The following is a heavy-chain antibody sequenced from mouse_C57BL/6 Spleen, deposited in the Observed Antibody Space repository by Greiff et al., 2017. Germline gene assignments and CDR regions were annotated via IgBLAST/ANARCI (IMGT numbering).Heavy chain of an antibody. CDR2: ISYDGSN. V-gene: IGHV3-6*01. J-gene: IGHJ3*01. Sequence: EVQRVESGPGLVKPSQSLSLTCSVTGYSITSGYYWNWIRQFPGNKLEWMGYISYDGSNNYNPSLKNRISITRDTSKNQFFLKLNSVTTEDTATYYCARVIDGYYGAYWGQGTLVTVSA. D-gene: IGHD2-3*01. CDR1: GYSITSGYY. CDR3: ARVIDGYYGAY.